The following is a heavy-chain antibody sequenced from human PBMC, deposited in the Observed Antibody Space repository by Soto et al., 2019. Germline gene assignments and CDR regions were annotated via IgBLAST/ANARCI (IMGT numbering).Heavy chain of an antibody. CDR3: AKEVVAATPYYYYYYYGMDV. V-gene: IGHV3-30*18. CDR2: ISYDGSNK. CDR1: GFTFSSYG. J-gene: IGHJ6*02. D-gene: IGHD2-15*01. Sequence: VGSLRLSCAASGFTFSSYGMHWVRQAPGKGLEWVAVISYDGSNKYYADSVKGRFTISRDNSKNTLYLQMNSLRAEDTAVYYCAKEVVAATPYYYYYYYGMDVWGQGTTVTVSS.